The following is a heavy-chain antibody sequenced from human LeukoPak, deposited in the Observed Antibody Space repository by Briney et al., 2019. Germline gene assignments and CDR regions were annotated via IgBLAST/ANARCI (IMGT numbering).Heavy chain of an antibody. Sequence: SGGSLRLSCAASGFTVSSNYMSWVRQAPGKGLEWVSVIYSGGSTYYADSVKGRFTISRDNSKNTLYLQMNSLRAEDTAVYYCARDAGGLEWLHWGQGTLVTVSS. V-gene: IGHV3-53*01. CDR2: IYSGGST. CDR3: ARDAGGLEWLH. J-gene: IGHJ4*02. D-gene: IGHD3-3*01. CDR1: GFTVSSNY.